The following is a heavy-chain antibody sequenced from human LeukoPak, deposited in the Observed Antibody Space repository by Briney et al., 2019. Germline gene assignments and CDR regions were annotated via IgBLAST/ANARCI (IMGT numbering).Heavy chain of an antibody. CDR2: ISGSGGST. CDR1: GFTFSSYA. Sequence: GGSLTLSCAASGFTFSSYAMSWVRQAPGKGLEWVSAISGSGGSTYYADSVKGRFTISRDNSKHTLYLQMNSLRAEDTAVYYCAKDVLRFLEWFHDAFDIWGQGTMVTVSS. V-gene: IGHV3-23*01. CDR3: AKDVLRFLEWFHDAFDI. D-gene: IGHD3-3*01. J-gene: IGHJ3*02.